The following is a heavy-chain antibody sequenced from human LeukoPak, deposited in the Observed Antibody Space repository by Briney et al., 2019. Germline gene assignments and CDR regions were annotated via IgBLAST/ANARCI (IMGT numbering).Heavy chain of an antibody. V-gene: IGHV3-30*18. D-gene: IGHD6-19*01. CDR1: GFTFSSYG. CDR2: ISYDGSNK. CDR3: AKDSIAGYSSGWYNYFDY. J-gene: IGHJ4*02. Sequence: PGGSLRLSCAASGFTFSSYGMHWVRQAPGKGLEWVAVISYDGSNKYYADSVKGRFTISRDNSKNTLYLQMNSLRAEDTAVYYCAKDSIAGYSSGWYNYFDYWGQGTLVTVSS.